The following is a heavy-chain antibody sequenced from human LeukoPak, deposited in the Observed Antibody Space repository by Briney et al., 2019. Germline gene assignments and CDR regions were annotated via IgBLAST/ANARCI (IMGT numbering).Heavy chain of an antibody. V-gene: IGHV3-30*01. J-gene: IGHJ4*02. CDR2: TSYDGSNK. CDR1: GFAFSTYA. CDR3: ARPSQGPYFDY. Sequence: RGSLRLSCAASGFAFSTYAIHWVRQAPGKGLEGVAVTSYDGSNKVYADSVKGRFTTSRDNSKNTLYLQMDSLRAEDSAVYYCARPSQGPYFDYWGQGTLVTVSS.